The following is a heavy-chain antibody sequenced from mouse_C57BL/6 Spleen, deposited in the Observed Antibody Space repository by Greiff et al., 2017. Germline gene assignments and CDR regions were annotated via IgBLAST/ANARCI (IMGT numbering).Heavy chain of an antibody. D-gene: IGHD1-1*01. J-gene: IGHJ1*03. CDR2: IDPSDSYT. V-gene: IGHV1-69*01. CDR3: ARKRSRGDWYFDV. Sequence: QVQLQQPGAELVMPGASVKLSCKASGYTFTSYWMHWVKQRPGQGLEWIGEIDPSDSYTNYNQKFKGKSTLTVDKSSSTAYMQLSSLTSEDSAVYYCARKRSRGDWYFDVWGTGTTVTVSS. CDR1: GYTFTSYW.